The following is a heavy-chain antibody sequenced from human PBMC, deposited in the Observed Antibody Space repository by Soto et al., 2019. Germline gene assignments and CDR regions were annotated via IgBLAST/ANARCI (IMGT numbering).Heavy chain of an antibody. CDR2: IYYSGST. V-gene: IGHV4-61*01. D-gene: IGHD3-22*01. CDR3: ARAQYYYDSSGYSLGWFDY. CDR1: GGSVRSGSYY. J-gene: IGHJ4*02. Sequence: LEILSLTCTVSGGSVRSGSYYWTWIRQPPGKGLEWIGYIYYSGSTNYNPSLKSRVTISVDTSKNQFSLKLSSVTAADTAVYYCARAQYYYDSSGYSLGWFDYWGQGTLVTVSS.